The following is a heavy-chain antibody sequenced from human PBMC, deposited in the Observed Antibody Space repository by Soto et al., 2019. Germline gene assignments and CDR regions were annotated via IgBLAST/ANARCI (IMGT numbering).Heavy chain of an antibody. Sequence: PGESLKISCKGSGYRFTIYWIGWVRQMPGKGLEWMGIIYPGDSDTRYSPSFQGQVTISADKSISTAYLQWSSLKASDTAMYYCASFGVLERASFDPWGQGTLVTVSS. V-gene: IGHV5-51*01. CDR1: GYRFTIYW. J-gene: IGHJ5*02. CDR3: ASFGVLERASFDP. D-gene: IGHD1-1*01. CDR2: IYPGDSDT.